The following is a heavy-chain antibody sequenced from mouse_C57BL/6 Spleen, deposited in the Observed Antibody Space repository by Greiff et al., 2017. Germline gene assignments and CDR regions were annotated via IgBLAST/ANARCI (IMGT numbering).Heavy chain of an antibody. CDR3: ARGVNFDY. J-gene: IGHJ2*01. CDR2: IYPSDSET. D-gene: IGHD2-2*01. CDR1: GYTFTSYW. Sequence: QVQLQQPGAELVRPGSSVKLSCKASGYTFTSYWMDWVKQRPGQGLEWIGNIYPSDSETHYNQKFKDKATLTVDKSSSTAYMQLSSLTSEDSAVYYCARGVNFDYWGQGTTRTVSS. V-gene: IGHV1-61*01.